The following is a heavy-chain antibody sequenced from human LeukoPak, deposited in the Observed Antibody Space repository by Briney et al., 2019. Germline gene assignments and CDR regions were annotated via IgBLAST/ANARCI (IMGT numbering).Heavy chain of an antibody. CDR1: GYTFTSYD. CDR3: ARESREIVVVPAANYYYYYMDV. J-gene: IGHJ6*03. CDR2: MNPNSGNT. D-gene: IGHD2-2*01. V-gene: IGHV1-8*03. Sequence: ASVKVSCKASGYTFTSYDINWVRQATGQGLEWMGWMNPNSGNTGYAQKFQGRVTITRNTSISTAYMELSSLRSEDTAVYYCARESREIVVVPAANYYYYYMDVWGKGTTVTVSS.